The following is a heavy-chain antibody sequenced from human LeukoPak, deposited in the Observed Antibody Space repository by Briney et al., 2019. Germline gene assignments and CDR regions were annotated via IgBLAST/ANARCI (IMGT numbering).Heavy chain of an antibody. CDR3: AREARLGSGSYYLFDY. V-gene: IGHV4-59*01. D-gene: IGHD3-10*01. J-gene: IGHJ4*02. Sequence: SETLSLTCTVSGGSISSNYWSWIRQPPGKGLESIGYIYYSGSTNYNPSLKSRVTISVDTSKNQFSLKLSSVTAADTAVYYCAREARLGSGSYYLFDYWGQGTLVTVSS. CDR2: IYYSGST. CDR1: GGSISSNY.